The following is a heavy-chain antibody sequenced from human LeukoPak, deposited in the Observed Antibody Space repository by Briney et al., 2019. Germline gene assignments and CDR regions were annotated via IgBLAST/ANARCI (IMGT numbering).Heavy chain of an antibody. V-gene: IGHV1-8*01. D-gene: IGHD3-22*01. CDR1: GYTFTSYD. CDR2: MDGSSGKT. J-gene: IGHJ3*02. Sequence: ASVKVSCKTSGYTFTSYDINWVRQATGQGLEWMGGMDGSSGKTAYAQKILGRVTITRNTSISTAYMELSSLTSEDTAVYYCARLYYYASSGYDALDIWGQGTMVTVSS. CDR3: ARLYYYASSGYDALDI.